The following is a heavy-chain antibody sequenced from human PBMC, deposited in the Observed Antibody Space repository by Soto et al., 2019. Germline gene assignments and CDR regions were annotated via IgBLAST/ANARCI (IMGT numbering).Heavy chain of an antibody. CDR3: ASGPTLAARLGWNYFDP. CDR1: GLNVNTNY. D-gene: IGHD6-6*01. Sequence: EVQLVESGGTVSQPGESLRLSCAASGLNVNTNYMTWVRQAPGKGLEWLSIIHGGGNKFYSDSVKGRFTISRDTSKNTVYLQMSSLTVDDTAVYYCASGPTLAARLGWNYFDPWGQGTLVTVSS. J-gene: IGHJ5*02. CDR2: IHGGGNK. V-gene: IGHV3-53*01.